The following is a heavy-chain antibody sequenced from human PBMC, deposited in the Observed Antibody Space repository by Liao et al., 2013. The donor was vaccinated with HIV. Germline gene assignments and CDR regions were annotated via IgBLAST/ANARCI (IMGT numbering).Heavy chain of an antibody. CDR2: IYTSGST. CDR1: GGSISSYY. V-gene: IGHV4-4*07. J-gene: IGHJ6*03. Sequence: QVQLQESGPGLVKPSETLSLTCTVSGGSISSYYWSWIRQPAGKGLEWIGRIYTSGSTNYNPSLKSRVTMSVDTSKNQFSLKLSSVTAADTAVYYCARSGGLYCSSTSCYTVYMDVWGKGTTVTVSS. CDR3: ARSGGLYCSSTSCYTVYMDV. D-gene: IGHD2-2*02.